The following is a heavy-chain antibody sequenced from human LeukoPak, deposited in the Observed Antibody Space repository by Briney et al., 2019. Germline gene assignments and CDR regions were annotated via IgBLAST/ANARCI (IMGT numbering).Heavy chain of an antibody. CDR1: GGSISSYY. CDR3: ARHWTGAGYYYYIDV. D-gene: IGHD3/OR15-3a*01. CDR2: IYTSGGT. J-gene: IGHJ6*03. Sequence: PSETLSLTCTVSGGSISSYYWSWIRQPPGKGLEWIGYIYTSGGTNYNPSLKSRVTISVDTPKNQFSLKLSSVTAADTAVYYCARHWTGAGYYYYIDVWGKGTTVTVSS. V-gene: IGHV4-4*09.